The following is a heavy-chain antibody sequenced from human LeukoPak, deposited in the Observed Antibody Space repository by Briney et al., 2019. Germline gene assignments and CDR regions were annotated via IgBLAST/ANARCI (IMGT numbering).Heavy chain of an antibody. D-gene: IGHD6-6*01. Sequence: AASVKVSCKASGYTLTGYYMHWVRQAPGQGLEWMGWINPNSGGTNYAQKFQGRVTMTRDTSISTAYMELSGLRSDDTAVYYCARDLGYSSSEYYFDYWGQGTLVTVSS. V-gene: IGHV1-2*02. J-gene: IGHJ4*02. CDR2: INPNSGGT. CDR3: ARDLGYSSSEYYFDY. CDR1: GYTLTGYY.